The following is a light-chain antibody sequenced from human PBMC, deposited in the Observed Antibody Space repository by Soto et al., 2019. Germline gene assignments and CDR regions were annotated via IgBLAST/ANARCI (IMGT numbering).Light chain of an antibody. V-gene: IGLV2-8*01. CDR3: SSYAASNNCYFV. Sequence: QYALTQPPSAYGSPGQSVTISCTGTSSDVCGYNYVSWYEQYTRRATTLMIYEVTKRPSVVPDRFSDSKSGNTASMSVSGFQSEADDDYYCSSYAASNNCYFVFGGGTTLTVL. CDR2: EVT. J-gene: IGLJ3*02. CDR1: SSDVCGYNY.